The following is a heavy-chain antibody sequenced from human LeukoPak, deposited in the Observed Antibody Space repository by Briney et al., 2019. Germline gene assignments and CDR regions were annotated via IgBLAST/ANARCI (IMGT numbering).Heavy chain of an antibody. Sequence: SETLSLTCTVSGGSISSYYWSWIRQPPGKGLEWIGYIYYSGSTNYNPSLKSRVTISVDTSKNQFSLKLSSVTAADTAVYYCARLAPLQKTYYCDSSGFDYWGQGTLVTVSS. CDR1: GGSISSYY. D-gene: IGHD3-22*01. CDR3: ARLAPLQKTYYCDSSGFDY. CDR2: IYYSGST. J-gene: IGHJ4*02. V-gene: IGHV4-59*08.